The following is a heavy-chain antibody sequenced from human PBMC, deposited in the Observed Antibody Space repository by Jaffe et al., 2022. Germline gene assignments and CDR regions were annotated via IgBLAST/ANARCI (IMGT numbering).Heavy chain of an antibody. Sequence: EVQLVESGGGLVQPGGSLRLSCAASGFTFSSYGMFWARQAPGKGPVWVSHTTMDGSTITYGDSVKGRFTVSRDNAKNTLYLQMNSLRAEDTAVYYCARGGTATFDIWGQGTMVTVSS. D-gene: IGHD1-1*01. V-gene: IGHV3-74*01. J-gene: IGHJ3*02. CDR1: GFTFSSYG. CDR3: ARGGTATFDI. CDR2: TTMDGSTI.